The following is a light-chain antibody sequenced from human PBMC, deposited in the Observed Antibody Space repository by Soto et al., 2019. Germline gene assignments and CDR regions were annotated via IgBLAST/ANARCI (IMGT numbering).Light chain of an antibody. CDR1: SSDIGRFDY. CDR2: AVS. V-gene: IGLV2-14*01. J-gene: IGLJ3*02. CDR3: ASYTTSTTQV. Sequence: QSVLTQPVSVSASPGKSITISCAGTSSDIGRFDYVSWYQHHPGNAPKLVISAVSRRSSGISDRFSGSKSGNTATLTISGLQAEDEADYYCASYTTSTTQVFGGGTKLTVL.